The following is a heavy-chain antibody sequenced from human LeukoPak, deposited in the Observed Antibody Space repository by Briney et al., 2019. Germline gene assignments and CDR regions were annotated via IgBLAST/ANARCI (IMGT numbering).Heavy chain of an antibody. CDR2: ISGSGGST. J-gene: IGHJ4*02. CDR3: FTLGYQLRPQHFDY. D-gene: IGHD2-2*01. V-gene: IGHV3-23*01. Sequence: PGGSLRLSCAASGFTFSSYAMSWVRQAPGKGLEWVSAISGSGGSTYYADSVKGRFTISRDNSKNTLYLQMNSLRAEDTAVYYCFTLGYQLRPQHFDYWGQGTLVTVSS. CDR1: GFTFSSYA.